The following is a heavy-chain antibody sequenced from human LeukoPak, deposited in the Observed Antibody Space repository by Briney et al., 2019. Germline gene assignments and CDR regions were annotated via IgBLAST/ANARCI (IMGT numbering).Heavy chain of an antibody. Sequence: PSQTLSLTCTVSGGSISSGGYYWSWIRQHPGKGLEWIRYIYYSGSTYYNPSLKSRVTISVDTSKNQFSLKLSSVTAADTAVYYCARERWALYDRTLHYYYYGMDVWGQGTTVTVSS. CDR1: GGSISSGGYY. J-gene: IGHJ6*02. CDR3: ARERWALYDRTLHYYYYGMDV. D-gene: IGHD3-22*01. CDR2: IYYSGST. V-gene: IGHV4-31*03.